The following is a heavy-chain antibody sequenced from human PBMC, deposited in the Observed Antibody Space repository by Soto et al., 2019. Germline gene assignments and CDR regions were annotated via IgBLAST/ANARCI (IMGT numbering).Heavy chain of an antibody. D-gene: IGHD5-12*01. Sequence: ASVKVSWKASGYAFTTFDINWVRQASGQGPEWMGRMNPDSAATGYAQKFQGRVTMTRNTSRSTAYMELTNLRSEDTAVYYCARVPLGYGHYYFAYWGQGTLVTVSS. J-gene: IGHJ4*02. CDR3: ARVPLGYGHYYFAY. CDR2: MNPDSAAT. V-gene: IGHV1-8*01. CDR1: GYAFTTFD.